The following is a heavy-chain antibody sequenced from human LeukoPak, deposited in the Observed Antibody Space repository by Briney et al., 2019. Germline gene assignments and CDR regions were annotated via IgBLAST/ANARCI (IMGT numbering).Heavy chain of an antibody. V-gene: IGHV1-69*05. J-gene: IGHJ6*03. CDR3: AVVPAAIGYYYMDV. CDR1: GGTFSSYA. CDR2: IIPIFGTA. Sequence: ASVKVSCRASGGTFSSYAISWVRQAPGQGLEWMRRIIPIFGTANYAQKFQGRVTITTDESTSTAYMELSSLRSEDTAVYYCAVVPAAIGYYYMDVWGKGTTVTVSS. D-gene: IGHD2-2*02.